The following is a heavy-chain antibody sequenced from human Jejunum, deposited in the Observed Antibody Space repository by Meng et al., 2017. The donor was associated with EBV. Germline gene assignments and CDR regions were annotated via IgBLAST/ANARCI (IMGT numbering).Heavy chain of an antibody. J-gene: IGHJ4*02. CDR1: GFTLSTYW. Sequence: EMQLLGVGGGLVQPRESPRISCAASGFTLSTYWMHWVRKAPGKGLVWVSRISSDGRSITYADSVKGRFTISRDNAKNTLYLQMNSLRVEDTAVYYCATGQGGSRYYFDSWSQGTLVTVSS. D-gene: IGHD3-10*01. CDR2: ISSDGRSI. V-gene: IGHV3-74*01. CDR3: ATGQGGSRYYFDS.